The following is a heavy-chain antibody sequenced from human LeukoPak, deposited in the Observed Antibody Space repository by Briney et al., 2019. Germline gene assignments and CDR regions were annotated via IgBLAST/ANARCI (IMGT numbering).Heavy chain of an antibody. CDR1: GGTFSSYA. CDR3: ARGGDGSGSYYYYYMDV. CDR2: IIPIFGTA. Sequence: SVTVSFTASGGTFSSYAISWVRQAPGQGLEWMGGIIPIFGTANYAKKFQGRVTITTDESTSTAYMELSSLRSEDTAVYYCARGGDGSGSYYYYYMDVWGKGTTVTVSS. D-gene: IGHD3-10*01. V-gene: IGHV1-69*05. J-gene: IGHJ6*03.